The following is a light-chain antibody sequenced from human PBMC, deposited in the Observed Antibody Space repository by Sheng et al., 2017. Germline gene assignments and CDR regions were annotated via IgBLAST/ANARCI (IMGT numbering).Light chain of an antibody. Sequence: EIVLTQSPGTLSLSPGERATLSCRASESVDVFLAWYQQKPGQAPRLLIYGASTRATGISARFSGSGSGTEFTLTISSLQSEDFAVYYCQQYDNWPLWTFGQGTKVEIK. CDR3: QQYDNWPLWT. V-gene: IGKV3-15*01. CDR2: GAS. J-gene: IGKJ1*01. CDR1: ESVDVF.